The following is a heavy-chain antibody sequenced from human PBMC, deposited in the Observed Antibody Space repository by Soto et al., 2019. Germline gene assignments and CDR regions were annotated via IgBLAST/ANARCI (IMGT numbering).Heavy chain of an antibody. D-gene: IGHD3-3*01. J-gene: IGHJ6*03. V-gene: IGHV4-34*01. Sequence: QVLLQQWGAGLLEASETLSLTCAVYGGSFSDNYWSWIRQPPGKGLEWIGEINHSGSTNYNPSLKSRVTTSVDTSKSQFSLKLSSVTAADTAVYYCAREGVGDFWSGYYRYYYMGVWGKGTTVTVSS. CDR2: INHSGST. CDR3: AREGVGDFWSGYYRYYYMGV. CDR1: GGSFSDNY.